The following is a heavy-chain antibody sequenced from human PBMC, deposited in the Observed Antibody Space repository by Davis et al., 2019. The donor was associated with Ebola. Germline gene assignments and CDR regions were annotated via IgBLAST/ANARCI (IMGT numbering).Heavy chain of an antibody. CDR1: GYTFTSYD. J-gene: IGHJ6*02. CDR2: MNPNSGNT. Sequence: ASVKVSCKASGYTFTSYDINWVRQATGQGLEWMGWMNPNSGNTGYAQKFQGRVTITRNTSISTAYMELSSLRSEDTAVYYCARAPTKPLLEWLLLRGMDVWGQGTTVTVSS. CDR3: ARAPTKPLLEWLLLRGMDV. V-gene: IGHV1-8*03. D-gene: IGHD3-3*01.